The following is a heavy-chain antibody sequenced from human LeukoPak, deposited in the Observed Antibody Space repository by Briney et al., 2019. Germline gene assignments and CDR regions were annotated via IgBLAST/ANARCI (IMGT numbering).Heavy chain of an antibody. Sequence: PSETLSLTCTVSGGSISSYYWSWIRQPPGKGLEWIGYMYYSGSTNYNPSLKSRVTISVDTSKNQFSLKLSSVTAADTAVYYCARGPYYYDSCGYQRNNWFDPWGQGTLVTVSS. J-gene: IGHJ5*02. CDR1: GGSISSYY. D-gene: IGHD3-22*01. CDR2: MYYSGST. CDR3: ARGPYYYDSCGYQRNNWFDP. V-gene: IGHV4-59*01.